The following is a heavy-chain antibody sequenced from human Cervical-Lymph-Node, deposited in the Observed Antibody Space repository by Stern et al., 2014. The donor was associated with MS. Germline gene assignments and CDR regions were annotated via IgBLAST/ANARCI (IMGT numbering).Heavy chain of an antibody. CDR1: GFSLSSVGVG. CDR3: AHSLGAFGMDV. Sequence: ESGPTLVKPTQTLTLTCTFSGFSLSSVGVGVGWVRQPPGKALEWLGPLYWDDDYGYGPALESRLNINNGPSNNLEIHSIANLDPVDTGTYYCAHSLGAFGMDVWGQGTTVTVSS. V-gene: IGHV2-5*05. J-gene: IGHJ6*02. CDR2: LYWDDDY.